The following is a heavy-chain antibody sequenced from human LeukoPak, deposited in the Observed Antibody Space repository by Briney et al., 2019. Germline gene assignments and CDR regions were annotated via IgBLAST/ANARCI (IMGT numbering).Heavy chain of an antibody. CDR1: GSTFTNYG. D-gene: IGHD2-2*01. V-gene: IGHV3-33*01. Sequence: GGSLRLSCTTSGSTFTNYGINWVRQAPGKGLEWVAAIWYDGSKTSYTDSVKGRFTVSRDISKNTVYLQMNGLKAGDTAVYYCARDDCSTTPCYAYWGQGTLVTVSS. J-gene: IGHJ4*02. CDR2: IWYDGSKT. CDR3: ARDDCSTTPCYAY.